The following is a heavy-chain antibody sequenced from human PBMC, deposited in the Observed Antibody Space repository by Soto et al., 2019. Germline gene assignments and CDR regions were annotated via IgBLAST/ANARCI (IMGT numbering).Heavy chain of an antibody. CDR1: GYTFTSYY. CDR2: INPSGGST. J-gene: IGHJ6*02. Sequence: ASVKVSCKASGYTFTSYYMHWVRQAPGQGLEWMGIINPSGGSTSYAKKFQGRVTMTRDTSTSTVYMELSSLRSEDTAVYYCARFNAGVRDGYNFYYYYGMDVWGQGTTVTVSS. CDR3: ARFNAGVRDGYNFYYYYGMDV. V-gene: IGHV1-46*01. D-gene: IGHD5-12*01.